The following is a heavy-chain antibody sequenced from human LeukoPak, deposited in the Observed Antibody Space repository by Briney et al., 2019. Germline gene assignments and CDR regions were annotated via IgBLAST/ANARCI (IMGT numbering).Heavy chain of an antibody. J-gene: IGHJ3*02. D-gene: IGHD5-12*01. Sequence: GGSLRLSCAASGFTFSSYTMNWVRQAPGKGLEWVSSISSSNTYIYYADSVKGRFSISRDNDKKSMYLQMNSLRADDTAVYFCARQGGYHFPNAFDIWGQGTLVTVSS. CDR2: ISSSNTYI. V-gene: IGHV3-21*01. CDR3: ARQGGYHFPNAFDI. CDR1: GFTFSSYT.